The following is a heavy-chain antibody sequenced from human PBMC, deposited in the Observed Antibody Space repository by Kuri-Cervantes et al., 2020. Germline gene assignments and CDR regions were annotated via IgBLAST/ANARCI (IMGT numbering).Heavy chain of an antibody. J-gene: IGHJ2*01. V-gene: IGHV1-69*13. Sequence: SVKVSCKASGGTFSSYAISWVRQAPGQGLEWMGGINPIFGTANYAQKFQGRVTITADESTSTAYMELSSLRSEDTAVYYCARDRAGIAAAGQRRYFDLWGRGTLVTVSS. CDR3: ARDRAGIAAAGQRRYFDL. CDR2: INPIFGTA. D-gene: IGHD6-13*01. CDR1: GGTFSSYA.